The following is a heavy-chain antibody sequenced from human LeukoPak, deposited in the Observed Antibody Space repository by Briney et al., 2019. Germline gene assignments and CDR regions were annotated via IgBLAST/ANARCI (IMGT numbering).Heavy chain of an antibody. CDR3: ASVSRGRRGGNFDY. V-gene: IGHV3-74*01. CDR2: TNSDGRST. D-gene: IGHD4-23*01. Sequence: PGGSLRLSCAASGFTFTSSWMHWVRQAPGKGLVWVSRTNSDGRSTNYADSVRGRFTISRDNSKNTLYLQMNSLRAEDTAVYYCASVSRGRRGGNFDYWGQGTLVTVSS. CDR1: GFTFTSSW. J-gene: IGHJ4*02.